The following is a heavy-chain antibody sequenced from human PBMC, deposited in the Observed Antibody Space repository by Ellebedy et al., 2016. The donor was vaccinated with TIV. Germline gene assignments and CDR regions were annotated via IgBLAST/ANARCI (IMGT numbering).Heavy chain of an antibody. D-gene: IGHD6-19*01. CDR1: GLTVSATY. V-gene: IGHV3-72*01. CDR2: TRDKAHSYTT. Sequence: GGSLRLXXAATGLTVSATYIAWVRQVPGKGLEWVGRTRDKAHSYTTEYAASAKGRFTISRDDSKNSVYLQMNSLKTEDTAVYYCTRDLAVPGPWGQGTLVTVSS. CDR3: TRDLAVPGP. J-gene: IGHJ4*02.